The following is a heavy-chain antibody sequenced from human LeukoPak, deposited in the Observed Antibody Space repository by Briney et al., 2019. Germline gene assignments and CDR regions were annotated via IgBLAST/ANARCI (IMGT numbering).Heavy chain of an antibody. D-gene: IGHD3-10*01. CDR3: AGGKYYGTGTRPGYLGY. CDR1: NFSVNNNY. J-gene: IGHJ4*02. Sequence: GGSLRLACAASNFSVNNNYVDWVRQAPGKGLEWVSCMDNFGIKTYAHSVQGRFTVPRDSARDIVFLQMNNLRVEDTAVYYCAGGKYYGTGTRPGYLGYWGLGTMVTVSS. CDR2: MDNFGIK. V-gene: IGHV3-53*01.